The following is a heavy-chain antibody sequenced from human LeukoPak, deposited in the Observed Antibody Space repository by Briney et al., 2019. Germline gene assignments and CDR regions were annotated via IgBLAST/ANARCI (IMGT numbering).Heavy chain of an antibody. V-gene: IGHV3-23*01. CDR1: GFTFSSYA. Sequence: GGSLRLSCAASGFTFSSYAMSWVRQAPGKGLEWVSAISGSGGSTYYADSVKGRFTTSRDNSKNTLYLQMNSLRAEDTAVYYCAKGRLLMPFGLDYWGQGTLVTVSS. J-gene: IGHJ4*02. CDR3: AKGRLLMPFGLDY. D-gene: IGHD2-15*01. CDR2: ISGSGGST.